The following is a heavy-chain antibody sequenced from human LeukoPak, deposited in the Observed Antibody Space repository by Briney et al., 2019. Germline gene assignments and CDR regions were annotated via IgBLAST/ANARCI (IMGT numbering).Heavy chain of an antibody. Sequence: ASVKVSCKASGYTFTSYDINWVRQATGQGLEWMGWMNPNSGNTGYAQKFQGRVTITRNTSRSTAYMELSSLRSEDTAVYYCARAPSLRRTLHYYYMDVWGKGTTVTVSS. CDR2: MNPNSGNT. CDR1: GYTFTSYD. CDR3: ARAPSLRRTLHYYYMDV. V-gene: IGHV1-8*03. J-gene: IGHJ6*03. D-gene: IGHD6-6*01.